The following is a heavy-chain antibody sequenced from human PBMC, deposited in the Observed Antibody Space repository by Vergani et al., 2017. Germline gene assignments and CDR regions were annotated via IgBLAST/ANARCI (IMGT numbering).Heavy chain of an antibody. CDR2: ISYSGNT. CDR3: AKFEWLARGDFDS. V-gene: IGHV4-39*01. Sequence: QLQLQESGPGLVKPSETLSLTCTVSGGSISSTNFYWGWIRQPPGRGLEWIGTISYSGNTYYNPSLKSRLSIAVDTSRNQFSLGLSSMTAADAAVYYCAKFEWLARGDFDSWGQGTLVTVSS. CDR1: GGSISSTNFY. D-gene: IGHD6-19*01. J-gene: IGHJ4*02.